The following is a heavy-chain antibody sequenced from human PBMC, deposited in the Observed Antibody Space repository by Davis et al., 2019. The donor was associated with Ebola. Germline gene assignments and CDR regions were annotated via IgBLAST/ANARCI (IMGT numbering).Heavy chain of an antibody. D-gene: IGHD3-22*01. Sequence: SVKVSCTASGGTFSSYTISWVRQAPGQGLEWMGRIIPILGIANYAQKFQGRVTITADKSTSTAYMELSSLRSEDTAVYYCARSITMIVGTNWFDPWGQGTLVTVSS. CDR2: IIPILGIA. CDR3: ARSITMIVGTNWFDP. CDR1: GGTFSSYT. V-gene: IGHV1-69*02. J-gene: IGHJ5*02.